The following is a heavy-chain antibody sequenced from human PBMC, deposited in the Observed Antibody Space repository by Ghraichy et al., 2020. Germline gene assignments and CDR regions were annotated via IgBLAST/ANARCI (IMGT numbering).Heavy chain of an antibody. CDR3: ARGYCSSTSCYTLGADV. D-gene: IGHD2-2*02. CDR1: GFTFSSYW. Sequence: LSLTCAASGFTFSSYWMHWVRQASGKGLVWVSRINSDGSSTSYADSVKGRFTISRHNAKNTLYLQMNSLRAEDTAVYYCARGYCSSTSCYTLGADVWGQGATVTVSS. V-gene: IGHV3-74*01. CDR2: INSDGSST. J-gene: IGHJ6*02.